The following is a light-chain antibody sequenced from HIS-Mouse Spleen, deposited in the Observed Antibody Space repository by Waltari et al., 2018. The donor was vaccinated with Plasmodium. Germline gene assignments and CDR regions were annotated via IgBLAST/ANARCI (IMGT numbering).Light chain of an antibody. CDR2: WAS. CDR1: QSVLYSSDNKNY. J-gene: IGKJ2*01. Sequence: DTVMTQSPDSLAVSLGERATINCKSSQSVLYSSDNKNYLAWYQQKPGQPPKLLLYWASTRESGVPDRFSGSGSGTDFTLTISSLQAEDVAVYYCQQYYSTPPYTFGQGTKLEIK. V-gene: IGKV4-1*01. CDR3: QQYYSTPPYT.